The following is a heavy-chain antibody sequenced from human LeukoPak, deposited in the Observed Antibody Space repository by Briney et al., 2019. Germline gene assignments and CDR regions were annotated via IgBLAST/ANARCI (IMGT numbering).Heavy chain of an antibody. V-gene: IGHV3-30*18. CDR1: GFTFSSYG. CDR3: AKGWQQLVPGDAFDI. CDR2: ISCDGSNK. D-gene: IGHD6-13*01. Sequence: GGSLRLSCAASGFTFSSYGMHWVRQAPGKGLEWVAVISCDGSNKYYADSVKGRFTISRDNSKNTLYLQMNSLRAEDTAVYYCAKGWQQLVPGDAFDIWGQGTMVTVSS. J-gene: IGHJ3*02.